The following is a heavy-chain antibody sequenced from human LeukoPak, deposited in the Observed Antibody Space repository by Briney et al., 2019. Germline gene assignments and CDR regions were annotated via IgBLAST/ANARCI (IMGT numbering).Heavy chain of an antibody. D-gene: IGHD2-2*01. Sequence: ASVKVSCKASGYTFTCYDMHWVRQAPGQGFEWMGWINPNSGDTNYAQKFQGRVTMTRDTSISTAHMELSRLRSDDTAVYYCARANPLYCSSTTCLFDYWGQGTLVTVPS. CDR2: INPNSGDT. J-gene: IGHJ4*02. CDR3: ARANPLYCSSTTCLFDY. V-gene: IGHV1-2*02. CDR1: GYTFTCYD.